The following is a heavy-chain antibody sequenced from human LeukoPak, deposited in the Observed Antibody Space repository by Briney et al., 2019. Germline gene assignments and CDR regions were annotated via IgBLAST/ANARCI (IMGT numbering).Heavy chain of an antibody. CDR2: MNPNSGNT. J-gene: IGHJ3*02. Sequence: ASVKVSCKASGYTFTSYDINWVRQATGQGLEWMGWMNPNSGNTGYAQKFQGRVTMTRNTSISTAYMELSSLRSEDTAVYYCARPATLSLYGFSDAFDIWGQGTMVTVSS. D-gene: IGHD3-16*02. CDR3: ARPATLSLYGFSDAFDI. CDR1: GYTFTSYD. V-gene: IGHV1-8*01.